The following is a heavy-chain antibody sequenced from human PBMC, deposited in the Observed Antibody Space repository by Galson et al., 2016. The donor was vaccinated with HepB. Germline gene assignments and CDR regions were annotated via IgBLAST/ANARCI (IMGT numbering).Heavy chain of an antibody. CDR1: GFIFSRYW. Sequence: SLRLSCAASGFIFSRYWVAWVRQAPGKTLEWVANINEDGSEEKFVDSVKGRSTISRDNTKKTVYLQMSSLRVDDTAVFYCATERDYGIRDYWGQGTLVTVSS. J-gene: IGHJ4*02. CDR2: INEDGSEE. CDR3: ATERDYGIRDY. V-gene: IGHV3-7*01. D-gene: IGHD4-17*01.